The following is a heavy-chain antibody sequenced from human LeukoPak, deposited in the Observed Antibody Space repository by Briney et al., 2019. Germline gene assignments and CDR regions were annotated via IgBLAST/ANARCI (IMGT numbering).Heavy chain of an antibody. D-gene: IGHD3-10*01. V-gene: IGHV1-46*01. J-gene: IGHJ4*02. CDR2: VNPGVGST. CDR3: ARVSGVGLYGSGSYSPSPFDY. Sequence: ASVKVSCKVSGYTFTSYYIHWVRRAPGQGLEWMGVVNPGVGSTTYAQKFQGRVTMTRDTSTSTVYMEMSTLGSEDTAVYYCARVSGVGLYGSGSYSPSPFDYWGQGTLVTVSS. CDR1: GYTFTSYY.